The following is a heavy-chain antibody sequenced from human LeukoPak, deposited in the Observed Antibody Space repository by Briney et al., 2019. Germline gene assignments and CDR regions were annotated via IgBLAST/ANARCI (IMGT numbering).Heavy chain of an antibody. V-gene: IGHV3-66*01. D-gene: IGHD4-17*01. CDR1: GFTVSSNY. CDR2: IYSGGNT. CDR3: ARDAEPSYDYGDYGAPHYYYGMDV. J-gene: IGHJ6*02. Sequence: GGSLRLSCAASGFTVSSNYMSWVRQAPGKGLEWVSVIYSGGNTYYADSVKGRFTISRDNSKNTVYLQMNSLRVEDTAVYYCARDAEPSYDYGDYGAPHYYYGMDVWGQGTTVTVSS.